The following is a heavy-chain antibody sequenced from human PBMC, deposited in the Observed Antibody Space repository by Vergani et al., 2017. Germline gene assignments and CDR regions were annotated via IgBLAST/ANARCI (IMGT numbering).Heavy chain of an antibody. CDR2: IYYSGST. CDR3: ARLQILSSFSPSSYTNYYYGMDV. D-gene: IGHD2/OR15-2a*01. Sequence: QVQLQESGPGLVKPSQTLSLTCTVSGGSISSYYWSWIRQPPGKGLEWIGYIYYSGSTNYNPSLKSRVTISVDTSKNQCSLKLNSVTAADTAVYYCARLQILSSFSPSSYTNYYYGMDVWGQGTTVTVSS. J-gene: IGHJ6*02. V-gene: IGHV4-59*01. CDR1: GGSISSYY.